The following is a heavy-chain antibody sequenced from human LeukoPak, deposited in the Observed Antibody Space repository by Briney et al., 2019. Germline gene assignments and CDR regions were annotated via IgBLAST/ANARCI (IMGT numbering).Heavy chain of an antibody. J-gene: IGHJ3*01. V-gene: IGHV3-7*01. D-gene: IGHD4-17*01. Sequence: GGSLRLSCAVSGFTFRDYWMTWARQAPGKGLEWVANINQDESEQYYVDSVKGRFTISRDNAKDSLYLQMNSLRPEDTALYYCARPSVTTGVDAFDFWGQGTMVTVSS. CDR2: INQDESEQ. CDR1: GFTFRDYW. CDR3: ARPSVTTGVDAFDF.